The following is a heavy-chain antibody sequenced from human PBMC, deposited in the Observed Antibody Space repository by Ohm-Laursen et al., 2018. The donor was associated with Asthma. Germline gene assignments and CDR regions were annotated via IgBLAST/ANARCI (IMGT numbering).Heavy chain of an antibody. Sequence: SLRLSCTASGFTFSSYAMHWVRQTPGKGLVWVSRINSDGSTTSYADSVKGRFTISRDNAKNTLYLQINSLRAEDTAVYYCAKGSLTNGNYYYNYGMDVWGQGTTVTVSS. V-gene: IGHV3-74*01. CDR1: GFTFSSYA. J-gene: IGHJ6*02. D-gene: IGHD1-26*01. CDR2: INSDGSTT. CDR3: AKGSLTNGNYYYNYGMDV.